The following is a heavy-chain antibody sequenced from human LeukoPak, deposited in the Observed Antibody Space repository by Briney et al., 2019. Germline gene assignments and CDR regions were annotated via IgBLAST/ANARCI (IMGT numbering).Heavy chain of an antibody. D-gene: IGHD3-10*01. J-gene: IGHJ3*01. Sequence: GGSLRLSCAASGFTFATYGMSWVRQAPGKGLEWVSVVGDSADTTHYADSVKGRFFISRDNSKNTVHLQMNSLRAEDTAVYYCAKDSFTVVRGVGSDDGFAVWGQGTMVTVSS. CDR3: AKDSFTVVRGVGSDDGFAV. CDR1: GFTFATYG. CDR2: VGDSADTT. V-gene: IGHV3-23*01.